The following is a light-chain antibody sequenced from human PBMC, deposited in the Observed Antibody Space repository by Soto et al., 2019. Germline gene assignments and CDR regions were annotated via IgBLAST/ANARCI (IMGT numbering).Light chain of an antibody. Sequence: EIVLTQSPATLSLSPGDRATLSCGASQSGSSSYLAWYQQKPGLAPRLLIYDASSRATGIPDRFSGSGSGTDFTLTISRLEPEDFAVYYCQQYGSSPYTFGQGTKLEIK. CDR1: QSGSSSY. CDR3: QQYGSSPYT. V-gene: IGKV3D-20*01. J-gene: IGKJ2*01. CDR2: DAS.